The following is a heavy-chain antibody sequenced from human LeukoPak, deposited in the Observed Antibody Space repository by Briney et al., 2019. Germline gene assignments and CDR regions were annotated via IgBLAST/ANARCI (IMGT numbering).Heavy chain of an antibody. V-gene: IGHV3-53*01. CDR2: IYSDGST. J-gene: IGHJ5*02. CDR1: GFTVSSNY. D-gene: IGHD6-19*01. CDR3: ARTIVVAGTDWFDP. Sequence: GGSLRLSCAASGFTVSSNYMSWVRQAPGKGLEWVSVIYSDGSTYYADSVKGRLTISRDNSKNTLYLQMNSLRAEDTAVYYCARTIVVAGTDWFDPWGQGTLVTASS.